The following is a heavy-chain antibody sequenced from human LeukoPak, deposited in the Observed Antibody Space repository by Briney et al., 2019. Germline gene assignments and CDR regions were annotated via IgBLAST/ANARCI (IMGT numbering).Heavy chain of an antibody. Sequence: PGGSLRLSCAAPGFTFSSYAMSWVRQAPGKGLEWVSAISGRGGVTYYADSVKGRLTISRDDSKNTLYLQMNSLRAEDTAVYYCAKGRVVWFGELFDYWGQGTLVTVSS. CDR1: GFTFSSYA. J-gene: IGHJ4*02. V-gene: IGHV3-23*01. CDR2: ISGRGGVT. CDR3: AKGRVVWFGELFDY. D-gene: IGHD3-10*01.